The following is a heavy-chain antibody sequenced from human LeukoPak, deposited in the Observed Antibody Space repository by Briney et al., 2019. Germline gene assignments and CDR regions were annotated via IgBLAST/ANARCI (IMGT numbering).Heavy chain of an antibody. CDR1: GGSFSGYY. V-gene: IGHV4-34*01. Sequence: PSGTLSLTCAVYGGSFSGYYWSWIRQPPGKGLEWIGEINHSGSTNYNPSLKSRVTISVDTSKNQFSLKLSSVTAADTAVYYCARVGSSSRIDYWGQGTLVTVSS. CDR3: ARVGSSSRIDY. D-gene: IGHD6-13*01. J-gene: IGHJ4*02. CDR2: INHSGST.